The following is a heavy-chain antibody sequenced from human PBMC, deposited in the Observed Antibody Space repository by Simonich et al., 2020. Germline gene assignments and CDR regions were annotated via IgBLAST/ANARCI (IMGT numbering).Heavy chain of an antibody. Sequence: QLQLQESGPGLVKPSETLSLTCTVSGGSISSSSYYWGWIRQPQGKGLEWIGSIYYSGSTYENPSLNSRVTISVDTSKNQFSLKLSSVTAADTAVYYCARQRVLMVYAIDYWGQGTLVTVSS. CDR1: GGSISSSSYY. D-gene: IGHD2-8*01. V-gene: IGHV4-39*01. J-gene: IGHJ4*02. CDR3: ARQRVLMVYAIDY. CDR2: IYYSGST.